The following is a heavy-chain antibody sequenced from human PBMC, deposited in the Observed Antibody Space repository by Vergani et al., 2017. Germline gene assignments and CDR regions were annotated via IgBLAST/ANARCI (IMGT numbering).Heavy chain of an antibody. CDR2: LTGGGGST. D-gene: IGHD1-26*01. CDR1: GFTFSTYA. CDR3: VTDDGSYENFFDA. Sequence: EVQLLESGGSLKQPGGSVRLSCAASGFTFSTYAMHWVRQAPGKGLEWVSALTGGGGSTYYADSFKGRFIISRDNSRDTLYLQMNSLRPEDTATYYCVTDDGSYENFFDAWGQGTLVTVSS. V-gene: IGHV3-23*01. J-gene: IGHJ4*02.